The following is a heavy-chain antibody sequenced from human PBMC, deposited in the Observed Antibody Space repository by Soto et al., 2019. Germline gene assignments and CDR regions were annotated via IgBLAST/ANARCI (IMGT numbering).Heavy chain of an antibody. Sequence: QVQLQQWGAGLLKPSETLSLTCAVYGGSFSGYYWSWIRQPPGKGLEWIGEINHSGSTNYNPSLKSRVTISVDTSKNQFSLKLSSVTAADTVVYYCAREDGITMVRGVNKTNDYWGQGTLVTVSS. J-gene: IGHJ4*02. D-gene: IGHD3-10*01. V-gene: IGHV4-34*01. CDR3: AREDGITMVRGVNKTNDY. CDR1: GGSFSGYY. CDR2: INHSGST.